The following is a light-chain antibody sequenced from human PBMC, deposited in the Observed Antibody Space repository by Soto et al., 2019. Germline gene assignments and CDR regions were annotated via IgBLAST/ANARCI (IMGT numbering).Light chain of an antibody. Sequence: EVVLTQSPGTLPFFPGERATVSCSCSQSLSTNLAWYQQKPGQAPRLLIYRASTRATGIPARFSGSGSGTEFTLTISSLQSEDFAVYYCRQYNNWPPWTFGPGTKVDIK. CDR1: QSLSTN. J-gene: IGKJ1*01. CDR3: RQYNNWPPWT. CDR2: RAS. V-gene: IGKV3-15*01.